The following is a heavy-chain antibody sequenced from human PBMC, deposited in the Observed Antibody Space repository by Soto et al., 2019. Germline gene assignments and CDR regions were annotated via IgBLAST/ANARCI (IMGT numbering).Heavy chain of an antibody. Sequence: QVQLVQSGAEVKKPGASVKVSCKASGYTFTSYGISWVRQAPGQGLEWMGWISAYNGNTNYAQKLQGRVTKTTDTSTNTAYIELRSLRSDDTAVYYWARDRGANGMDVWGQGTTVTVSS. CDR1: GYTFTSYG. CDR2: ISAYNGNT. V-gene: IGHV1-18*01. J-gene: IGHJ6*02. CDR3: ARDRGANGMDV.